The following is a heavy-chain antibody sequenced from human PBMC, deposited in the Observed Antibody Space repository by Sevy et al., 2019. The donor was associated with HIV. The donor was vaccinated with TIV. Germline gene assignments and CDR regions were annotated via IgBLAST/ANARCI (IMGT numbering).Heavy chain of an antibody. CDR2: IDQDGSDK. Sequence: GGCLRLSCAASEFIFTGYWMNWVRQAPGKGLEWMANIDQDGSDKSYVDSVRGRFTISRDNANNFLHLQMSSLRADDTAVYYWPRAGGWGNINHSNQILDIWGHGTKVTVSS. D-gene: IGHD3-16*01. CDR1: EFIFTGYW. V-gene: IGHV3-7*01. CDR3: PRAGGWGNINHSNQILDI. J-gene: IGHJ3*02.